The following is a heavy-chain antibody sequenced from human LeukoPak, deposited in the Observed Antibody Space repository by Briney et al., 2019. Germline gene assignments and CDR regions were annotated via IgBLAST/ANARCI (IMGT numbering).Heavy chain of an antibody. CDR1: GFTFSSYA. CDR3: AKAFSAYENWPPNWFDP. J-gene: IGHJ5*02. V-gene: IGHV3-23*01. CDR2: ISGSGGGT. Sequence: GGSLRLSCAASGFTFSSYAMSWVRQAPGKGLEWVSAISGSGGGTYYADSVKGRLTISRDNSKNTLYLQMSSLRAEDTAVYYCAKAFSAYENWPPNWFDPWGQGTLVTVSS. D-gene: IGHD5-12*01.